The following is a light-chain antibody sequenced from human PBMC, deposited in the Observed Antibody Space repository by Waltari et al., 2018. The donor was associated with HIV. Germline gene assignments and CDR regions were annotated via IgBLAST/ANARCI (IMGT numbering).Light chain of an antibody. J-gene: IGLJ1*01. CDR1: NSDVGAYDY. Sequence: QSALTQPASVSGSPGQSITISCPGTNSDVGAYDYFSWYQHHPGKAPKLIIYEVSKRPSGVSDRFSGSKSGNTASLTISGLQAEDEADYYCSSFTTSITLLFATGTKVTVL. CDR3: SSFTTSITLL. CDR2: EVS. V-gene: IGLV2-14*01.